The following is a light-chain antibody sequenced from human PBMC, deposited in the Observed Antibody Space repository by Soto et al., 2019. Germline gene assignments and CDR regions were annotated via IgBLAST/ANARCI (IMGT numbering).Light chain of an antibody. J-gene: IGKJ2*01. CDR1: QSISTW. CDR2: AAS. CDR3: QQYNTYSYT. Sequence: DIQMTQSPSTLSASVGDRVTITCRASQSISTWLAWYQQKPGKAPKLLIYAASTLQSGVPSRFSGSGSGTQFTLTISSLQPDDFAFYYCQQYNTYSYTFGQGTKLEIE. V-gene: IGKV1-5*01.